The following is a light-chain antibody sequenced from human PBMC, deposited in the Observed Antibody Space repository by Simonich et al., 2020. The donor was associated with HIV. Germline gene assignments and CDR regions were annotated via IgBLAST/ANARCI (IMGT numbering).Light chain of an antibody. Sequence: EIVLTPSPATLSLSPGARATLSCRASQRVSSYLAWYQQKPGQAPRLLIYCASTRATGIPARFSGSGSGTEFTLTISSMQSEDFAVYYCQQYNNWPPWTVGQGTKVEIK. V-gene: IGKV3-15*01. CDR1: QRVSSY. J-gene: IGKJ1*01. CDR2: CAS. CDR3: QQYNNWPPWT.